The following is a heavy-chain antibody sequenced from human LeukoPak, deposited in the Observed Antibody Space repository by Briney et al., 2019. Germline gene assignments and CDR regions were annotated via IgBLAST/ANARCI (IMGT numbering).Heavy chain of an antibody. J-gene: IGHJ6*02. CDR3: ARSVTTSYYYYGMDV. CDR2: ISSSGSTI. D-gene: IGHD4-17*01. V-gene: IGHV3-48*03. Sequence: SGGSLRLSCAASGFTFSSYEMNWVRQAPGKGLEWVSYISSSGSTIYYADSVKGRFTISRDNAKNSLYLQMNSLRAEDTAVYYCARSVTTSYYYYGMDVWGQGTTVTVSS. CDR1: GFTFSSYE.